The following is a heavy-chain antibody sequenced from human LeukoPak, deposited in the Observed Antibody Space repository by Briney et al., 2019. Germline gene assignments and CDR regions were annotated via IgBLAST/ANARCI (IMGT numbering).Heavy chain of an antibody. D-gene: IGHD2-2*01. CDR3: ARDQYCSSTSCLPPYYYYYGMDV. CDR1: GFTFSSYA. J-gene: IGHJ6*04. CDR2: ISGSGGST. Sequence: GGSLRLSCAASGFTFSSYAMSWVRQAPGKGLEWVSAISGSGGSTYYADSVKGRFTISRDNSKNTLYLQMNSLRAEDTAVYYCARDQYCSSTSCLPPYYYYYGMDVWGKGTTVTVSS. V-gene: IGHV3-23*01.